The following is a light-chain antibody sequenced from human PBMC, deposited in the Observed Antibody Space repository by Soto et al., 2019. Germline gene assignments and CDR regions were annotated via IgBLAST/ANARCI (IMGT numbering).Light chain of an antibody. J-gene: IGKJ1*01. CDR2: GAS. CDR3: QQYATSPWT. Sequence: EIVMTQSPATLSVSPGERATLSCRASQSVGSYLAWYQHKPGQAPRLLIYGASSRATGIPDRFGGSGSGTDFTLTISRLEPEDFALYYCQQYATSPWTFGQGTKVDIK. V-gene: IGKV3-20*01. CDR1: QSVGSY.